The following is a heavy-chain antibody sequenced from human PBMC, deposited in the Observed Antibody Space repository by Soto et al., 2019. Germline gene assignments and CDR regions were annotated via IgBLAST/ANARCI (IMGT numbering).Heavy chain of an antibody. CDR1: GFVFTTYG. Sequence: GGSLRLSCAASGFVFTTYGMHWVRQAPGKGLEWVGVIWHDGSGTYYADALKGRFTISRDNSKNTLFLQMDSLTVEDTAVYYCVRDPVALRNRVRVGYFNLWGRGTQVTVSS. V-gene: IGHV3-33*01. J-gene: IGHJ2*01. CDR2: IWHDGSGT. CDR3: VRDPVALRNRVRVGYFNL. D-gene: IGHD1-26*01.